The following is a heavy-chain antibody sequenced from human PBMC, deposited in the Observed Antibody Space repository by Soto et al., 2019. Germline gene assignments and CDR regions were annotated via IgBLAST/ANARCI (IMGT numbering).Heavy chain of an antibody. CDR2: IIPIFGTA. Sequence: QVQLVQSGAEVKKPGSSVKVSCKASGGTFSSYAISWVRQAPGQGLEWMGGIIPIFGTANYAQKFQGRVTITADESTITAYMELSSLRSEDTAVYYCAGDYCSGGSCYSVPFDYWGQGTLVTVSS. V-gene: IGHV1-69*01. J-gene: IGHJ4*02. CDR3: AGDYCSGGSCYSVPFDY. CDR1: GGTFSSYA. D-gene: IGHD2-15*01.